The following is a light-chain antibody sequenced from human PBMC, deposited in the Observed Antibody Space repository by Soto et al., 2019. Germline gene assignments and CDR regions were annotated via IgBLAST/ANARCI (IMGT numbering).Light chain of an antibody. CDR3: SSYTSSSTLL. V-gene: IGLV2-18*02. J-gene: IGLJ2*01. CDR2: EVS. Sequence: QSALTQPPSVSGSPGQSVTISCTGTSSDVGSYNRVSWYQQPPGTAPKLMIYEVSNRPSGVPDRFSGSKSGNTASLTISGLQPEDEADYYCSSYTSSSTLLFGGGTQLTVL. CDR1: SSDVGSYNR.